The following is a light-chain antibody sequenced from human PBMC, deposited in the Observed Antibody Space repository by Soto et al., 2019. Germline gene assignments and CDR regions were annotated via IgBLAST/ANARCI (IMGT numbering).Light chain of an antibody. CDR1: SNDVGTYNY. Sequence: QSVLTQPASVSGSPGQSITISCTGSSNDVGTYNYVSWYQQHPGKAPKLIIYEVNNQPSGVSHRFSGSKSGNTASLTISGLQPGDEADYFCASYTMSHTRVFGGGTKLTVL. V-gene: IGLV2-14*01. CDR3: ASYTMSHTRV. CDR2: EVN. J-gene: IGLJ3*02.